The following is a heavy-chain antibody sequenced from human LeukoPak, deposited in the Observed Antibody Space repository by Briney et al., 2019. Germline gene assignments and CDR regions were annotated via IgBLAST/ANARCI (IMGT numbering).Heavy chain of an antibody. D-gene: IGHD1-26*01. J-gene: IGHJ4*02. V-gene: IGHV3-23*01. CDR3: TKTRGGYIVGATRFDDY. CDR2: ISDSGGTT. Sequence: GGSLRLSCAASGFTFSSYAMNWVRQAPGKGLEWVSAISDSGGTTYYADSVKGRFTISRANSKNTLYLQLNSLRAADTAVYYCTKTRGGYIVGATRFDDYWGQGTLVTVSS. CDR1: GFTFSSYA.